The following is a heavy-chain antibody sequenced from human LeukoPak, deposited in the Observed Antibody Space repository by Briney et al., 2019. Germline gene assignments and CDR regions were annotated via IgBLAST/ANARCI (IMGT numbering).Heavy chain of an antibody. Sequence: GGSLRLSCAASGFTFSSYSMNWVRQAPGKGLEWVSSISSSSSYIYYADSVKGRFTISRDNAKNSLYLQMNSLRVDDTGVYFCAKGGERSSSSSDYWGQGTLVTVSS. CDR1: GFTFSSYS. V-gene: IGHV3-21*01. D-gene: IGHD6-13*01. CDR3: AKGGERSSSSSDY. CDR2: ISSSSSYI. J-gene: IGHJ4*02.